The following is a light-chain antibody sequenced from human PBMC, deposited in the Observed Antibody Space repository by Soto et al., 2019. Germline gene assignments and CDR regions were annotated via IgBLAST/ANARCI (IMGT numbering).Light chain of an antibody. CDR1: QSVSSD. Sequence: EVVMTQSPATLSVSPRERATLSCRASQSVSSDLAWFQQKPGQAPRLLIYAASTRATGISARFSGSGSGTEFTLTISSLQSEDFALYYCQQYNNWPPWTFGQGTKVEIK. CDR2: AAS. J-gene: IGKJ1*01. V-gene: IGKV3-15*01. CDR3: QQYNNWPPWT.